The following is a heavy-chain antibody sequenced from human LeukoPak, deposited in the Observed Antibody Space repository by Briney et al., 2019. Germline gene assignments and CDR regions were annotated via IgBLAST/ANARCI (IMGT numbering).Heavy chain of an antibody. Sequence: GGSLRLSCAASGFTFSRYSMNWVRQAPGKGLEWVSSISISSNYIYYTDSLKGRFTISRDNAKNSLYLQMNSLRAEDTAVYYCAKEGSIFGVVIRPYYFDYWGQGTLVTVSS. D-gene: IGHD3-3*01. V-gene: IGHV3-21*01. J-gene: IGHJ4*02. CDR2: ISISSNYI. CDR1: GFTFSRYS. CDR3: AKEGSIFGVVIRPYYFDY.